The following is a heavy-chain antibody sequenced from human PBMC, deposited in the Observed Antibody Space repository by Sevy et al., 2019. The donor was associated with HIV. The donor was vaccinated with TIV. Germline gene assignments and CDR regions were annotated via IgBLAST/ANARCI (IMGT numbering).Heavy chain of an antibody. CDR1: GYTLTALS. D-gene: IGHD2-2*01. CDR3: ATDIVVGRDY. Sequence: ASVKVSCKVSGYTLTALSMHWVRQAPGKGLEWMGGFDEDGEIMYAQKFQGRVTMTEDTSTDTAYMELSSPRSEDTAMYYCATDIVVGRDYWGQGTLVTVSS. J-gene: IGHJ4*02. V-gene: IGHV1-24*01. CDR2: FDEDGEI.